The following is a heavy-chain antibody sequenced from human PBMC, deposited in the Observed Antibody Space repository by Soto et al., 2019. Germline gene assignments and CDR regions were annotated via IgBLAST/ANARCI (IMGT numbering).Heavy chain of an antibody. CDR1: GVSISSYY. CDR3: ARKGDSGYELFDY. V-gene: IGHV4-59*01. D-gene: IGHD5-12*01. J-gene: IGHJ4*02. CDR2: IYYSGST. Sequence: SETLSLTCTVSGVSISSYYWSWIRQPPGKGLEWIGYIYYSGSTNYNPSLKSRVTISVDTSKNQFSLKLSSVTAADTAVYYCARKGDSGYELFDYWGQGTLVTVSS.